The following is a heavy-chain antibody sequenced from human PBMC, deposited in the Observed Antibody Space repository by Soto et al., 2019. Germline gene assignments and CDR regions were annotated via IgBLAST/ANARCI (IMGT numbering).Heavy chain of an antibody. D-gene: IGHD6-19*01. CDR1: GFSFSNFA. CDR3: AIDRSYSSDWAVTPFDY. J-gene: IGHJ4*02. V-gene: IGHV3-23*01. Sequence: GGSLRLSCAVSGFSFSNFAMSWVRQAPGKGLEWVSLISGSGASTFYVESVKGRFTVSRDNSKNTLYLQMNTLRADDTAVYYCAIDRSYSSDWAVTPFDYWGQGTLVTVSS. CDR2: ISGSGAST.